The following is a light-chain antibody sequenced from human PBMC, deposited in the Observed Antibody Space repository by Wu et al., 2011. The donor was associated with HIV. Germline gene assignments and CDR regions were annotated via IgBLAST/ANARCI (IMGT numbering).Light chain of an antibody. J-gene: IGKJ5*01. V-gene: IGKV3-11*01. CDR1: QSVSSY. Sequence: ATLSCRASQSVSSYLAWYHRTWPAPRLLIYDASKRATGIPARFSGSGSGTDFTLTISSLEPEDFAVYYCQQRGNWPPITFGQGTRLEIK. CDR3: QQRGNWPPIT. CDR2: DAS.